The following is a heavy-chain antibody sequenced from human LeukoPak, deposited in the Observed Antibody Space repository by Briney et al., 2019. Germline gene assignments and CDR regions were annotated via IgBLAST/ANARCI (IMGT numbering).Heavy chain of an antibody. V-gene: IGHV4-38-2*02. J-gene: IGHJ5*02. CDR2: IYHSGSA. CDR3: ARDPRWLTPDCSSTSCYENYFDP. CDR1: GYSISSGYQ. Sequence: KPSETLSLTCAVSGYSISSGYQWAWIRQPPGKTLEWIGSIYHSGSAHYNPSLKSRVTISVDTSNNQFSLRLSSVTAADMAVYYCARDPRWLTPDCSSTSCYENYFDPWGQGTLVTVSS. D-gene: IGHD2-2*01.